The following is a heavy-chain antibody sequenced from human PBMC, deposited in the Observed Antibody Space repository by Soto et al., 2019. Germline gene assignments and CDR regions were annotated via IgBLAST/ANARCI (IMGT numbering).Heavy chain of an antibody. Sequence: SETLSLTCTVSGGSISSGDYYWSWIRQHPGKGLEWIGYIYYSGSTYYNPSLKSRVTISVDTSKNQFSLKLSSVTAADMAVYYCARVGGINRFDPWGQGTLVTVS. CDR1: GGSISSGDYY. CDR2: IYYSGST. J-gene: IGHJ5*02. V-gene: IGHV4-31*03. CDR3: ARVGGINRFDP. D-gene: IGHD3-16*01.